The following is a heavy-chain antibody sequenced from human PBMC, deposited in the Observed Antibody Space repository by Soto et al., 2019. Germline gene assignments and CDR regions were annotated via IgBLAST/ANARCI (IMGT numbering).Heavy chain of an antibody. V-gene: IGHV1-18*04. Sequence: ASVKVSCKASGYTFTSYGISWVRQAPGQGLEWMGWISAYNGNTNYAQKLQGRVTMTTDTSTSTAYMELGSLRSDDTAVYYCARDRRVKTYYAFWSGYPGMDVWGQGTTVTVPS. CDR3: ARDRRVKTYYAFWSGYPGMDV. D-gene: IGHD3-3*01. CDR1: GYTFTSYG. J-gene: IGHJ6*02. CDR2: ISAYNGNT.